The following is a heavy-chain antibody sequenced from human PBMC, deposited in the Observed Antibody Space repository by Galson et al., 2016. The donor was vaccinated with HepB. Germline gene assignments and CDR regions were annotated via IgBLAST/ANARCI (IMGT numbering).Heavy chain of an antibody. D-gene: IGHD4-23*01. V-gene: IGHV1-18*01. J-gene: IGHJ4*02. Sequence: SVKVSCKASGYTFTSYGISWVRQAPGQGLEWMGWISAYNGNTNYAQNLQGRVTMTTDTSTTTAYMEVRSLRSDDTAVYYCARTTVDGPSFYSFWGQGSPVTVSS. CDR2: ISAYNGNT. CDR1: GYTFTSYG. CDR3: ARTTVDGPSFYSF.